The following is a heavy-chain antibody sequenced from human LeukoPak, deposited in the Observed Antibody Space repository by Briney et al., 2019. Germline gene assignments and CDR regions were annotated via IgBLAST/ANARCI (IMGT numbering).Heavy chain of an antibody. J-gene: IGHJ6*03. V-gene: IGHV1-2*06. CDR2: INPNSGGT. D-gene: IGHD1-20*01. CDR1: GYTFIDYC. CDR3: ASEYNWNDPEYYYYMDV. Sequence: ASVKVSCKASGYTFIDYCIHWVRQAPGQGLEWMGRINPNSGGTNYAQKFQGRVTMTSDTSISTAYMELSRLRSDDTAVYYCASEYNWNDPEYYYYMDVWGKGTTVTVSS.